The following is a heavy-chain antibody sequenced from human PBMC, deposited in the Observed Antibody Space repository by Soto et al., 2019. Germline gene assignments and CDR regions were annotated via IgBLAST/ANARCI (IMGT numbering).Heavy chain of an antibody. CDR2: ISFDGSDK. D-gene: IGHD2-2*02. V-gene: IGHV3-30*03. CDR1: GFTFSNHG. Sequence: QVQLVESGGGVVQPGRSLRLSCAASGFTFSNHGMYWVRQAPGKGLEWVAVISFDGSDKKYTGSVKGRFIVSRDKSKNTSYLEMDSLRVDDTAMYYCTRAGGQYCTTTSCYTYFDYWGQGILVTVSS. CDR3: TRAGGQYCTTTSCYTYFDY. J-gene: IGHJ4*02.